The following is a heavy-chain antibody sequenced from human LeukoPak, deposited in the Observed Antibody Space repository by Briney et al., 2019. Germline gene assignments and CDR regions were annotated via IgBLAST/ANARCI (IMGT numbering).Heavy chain of an antibody. CDR2: INPSGGST. CDR3: AREIVVVPSAMGFDP. J-gene: IGHJ5*02. V-gene: IGHV1-46*01. CDR1: GYTXTTYY. D-gene: IGHD2-2*01. Sequence: ASVKVSCKASGYTXTTYYIHRVRQAPGQGLEWMGVINPSGGSTSFAQKFQARLTMTRDTSTSTVYMELSGLSSEDTAVYYCAREIVVVPSAMGFDPWGQGTLVTVSS.